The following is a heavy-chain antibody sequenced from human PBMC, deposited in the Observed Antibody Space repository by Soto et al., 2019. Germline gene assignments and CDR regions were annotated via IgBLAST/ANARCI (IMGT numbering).Heavy chain of an antibody. J-gene: IGHJ5*02. CDR2: IFYAGNT. CDR1: GFSLSSSLSY. CDR3: ARQAAAPGIDLWFDP. D-gene: IGHD6-13*01. V-gene: IGHV4-39*01. Sequence: SETMSLTCNVSGFSLSSSLSYLAWFRQPPGKELEWIANIFYAGNTYYNPSLKSRVTVSVDTSKNQFSLKLDSVTAADTAVYYCARQAAAPGIDLWFDPWGQGTLVTVSS.